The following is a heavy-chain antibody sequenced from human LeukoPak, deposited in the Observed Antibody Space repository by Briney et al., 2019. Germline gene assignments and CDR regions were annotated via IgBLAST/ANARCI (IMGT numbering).Heavy chain of an antibody. V-gene: IGHV1-2*02. Sequence: GASVKVSCKASGYTFTSYDINWVRQATGQGLEWMGWINPNSGGTNYAQKFQGRVTMTRDTSISTAYMELSRLRSDDTAVYYCARVRVGATSFDYWGQGTLVTVSS. J-gene: IGHJ4*02. CDR3: ARVRVGATSFDY. CDR1: GYTFTSYD. D-gene: IGHD1-26*01. CDR2: INPNSGGT.